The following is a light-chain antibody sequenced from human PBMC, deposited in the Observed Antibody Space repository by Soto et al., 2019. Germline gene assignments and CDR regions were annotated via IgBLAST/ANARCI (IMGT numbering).Light chain of an antibody. V-gene: IGKV3-20*01. CDR3: QHYGSSLWG. CDR2: GAS. Sequence: EVVLTQSAGTLSLSPGERATLSCRASQSVSSSFLAWYQHKPGQAPRLIIYGASSRATGIPDRFSGSGSGADFTLTISRLEPEDFAVYYCQHYGSSLWGFGPGTKADIK. J-gene: IGKJ1*01. CDR1: QSVSSSF.